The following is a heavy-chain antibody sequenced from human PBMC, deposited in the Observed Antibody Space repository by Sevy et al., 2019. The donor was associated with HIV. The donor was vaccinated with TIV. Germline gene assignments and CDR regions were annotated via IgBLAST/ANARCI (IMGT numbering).Heavy chain of an antibody. D-gene: IGHD3-22*01. Sequence: GGSLRLSCAASGFTFSSYAMSWVRQAPGKGLEWVSAISGSGGSKYYADSVKGRFTISRDNSKNTLYLQMNSLRAEDTAVYYCAKDLIGSGYYADYYFDYWRQGTRVTVSS. CDR1: GFTFSSYA. CDR2: ISGSGGSK. J-gene: IGHJ4*02. V-gene: IGHV3-23*01. CDR3: AKDLIGSGYYADYYFDY.